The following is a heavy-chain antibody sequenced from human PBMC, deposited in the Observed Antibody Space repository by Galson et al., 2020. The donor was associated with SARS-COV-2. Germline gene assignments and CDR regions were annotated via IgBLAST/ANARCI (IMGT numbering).Heavy chain of an antibody. CDR1: GFPSRLSA. Sequence: SLQLSCAASGFPSRLSAITWVRQAPGRGLEWASSVSGTGFGTFSADTVKARSTISRDHSRNTLNLQMNSLRAEDTAIHYCVKDYYNFGRGTYYGTEYFEDWGQGTLVTVSS. CDR2: VSGTGFGT. D-gene: IGHD3-10*01. CDR3: VKDYYNFGRGTYYGTEYFED. V-gene: IGHV3-23*01. J-gene: IGHJ1*01.